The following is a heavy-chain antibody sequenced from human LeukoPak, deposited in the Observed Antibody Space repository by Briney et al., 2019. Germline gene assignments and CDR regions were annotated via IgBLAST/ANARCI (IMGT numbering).Heavy chain of an antibody. CDR1: GFTFSNSG. CDR2: LSGSGITT. D-gene: IGHD6-19*01. J-gene: IGHJ4*01. CDR3: AKGIYSSGWSYFDY. V-gene: IGHV3-23*01. Sequence: GGSLRLSCAASGFTFSNSGMSWVRQAPGEGLEWVSTLSGSGITTYYAESVKGGVTISRDNSKKTVYLQMNSLRAEDTAVYYCAKGIYSSGWSYFDYWGHGTLVTVSS.